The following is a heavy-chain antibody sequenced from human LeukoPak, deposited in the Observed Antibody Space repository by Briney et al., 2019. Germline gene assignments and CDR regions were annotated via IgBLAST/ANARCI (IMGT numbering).Heavy chain of an antibody. CDR1: GYTFTSYA. V-gene: IGHV1-3*01. CDR3: ARGVGYCSGGSCLRDLDY. D-gene: IGHD2-15*01. J-gene: IGHJ4*02. Sequence: GASVKVSCKAPGYTFTSYAMHWVRQAPGQRLEWMGWINAGNGNTKYSQKFQGRVTITRDTSASTAYMELSSLRSEDTAVYYCARGVGYCSGGSCLRDLDYWGQGTLVTVSS. CDR2: INAGNGNT.